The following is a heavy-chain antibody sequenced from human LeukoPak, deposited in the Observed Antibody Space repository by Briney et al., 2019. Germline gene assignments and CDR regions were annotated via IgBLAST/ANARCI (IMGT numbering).Heavy chain of an antibody. Sequence: GASVKVSCKASGYTFTNYAVNWVRQAPGQELEWIGWINTKTGTSMYAQGFTGRFVFSLDTSVGTAYLQISSLKAEDTAVYFCAKGPGTVGAGGDFDIWGQGTVVTVSS. CDR3: AKGPGTVGAGGDFDI. CDR2: INTKTGTS. CDR1: GYTFTNYA. D-gene: IGHD1-26*01. J-gene: IGHJ3*02. V-gene: IGHV7-4-1*02.